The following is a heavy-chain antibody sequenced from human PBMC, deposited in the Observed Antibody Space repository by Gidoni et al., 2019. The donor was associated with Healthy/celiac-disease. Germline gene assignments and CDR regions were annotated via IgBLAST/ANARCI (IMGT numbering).Heavy chain of an antibody. J-gene: IGHJ5*02. Sequence: QVQLVESGGGVVQPGRSLRLSCAASGFTFSSYAMHWVRQAPGKGLEWVAVISYDGSNKYYEDSVKGRFTISRDNSKNTLYLQINSLRAEDTAVYYCARELEDCSGGSCYSGWFDPWGQGTLVTVSS. V-gene: IGHV3-30*01. CDR2: ISYDGSNK. D-gene: IGHD2-15*01. CDR3: ARELEDCSGGSCYSGWFDP. CDR1: GFTFSSYA.